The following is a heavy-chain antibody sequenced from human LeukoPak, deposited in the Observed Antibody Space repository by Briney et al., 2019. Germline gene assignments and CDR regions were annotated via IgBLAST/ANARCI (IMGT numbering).Heavy chain of an antibody. D-gene: IGHD6-6*01. CDR2: INHSGST. CDR3: AGSIAALDV. CDR1: GFTFSSYW. V-gene: IGHV4-34*08. Sequence: PGGSLRLSCAASGFTFSSYWMSWVRQPPGKGLEWIGEINHSGSTNYNPSLKSRVTISVDTSKNQFSLKLSSVTAADTAVYYCAGSIAALDVWGEGTTVTVSS. J-gene: IGHJ6*04.